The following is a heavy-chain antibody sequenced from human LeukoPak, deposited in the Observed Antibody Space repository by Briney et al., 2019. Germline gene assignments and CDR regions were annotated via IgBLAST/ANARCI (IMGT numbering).Heavy chain of an antibody. CDR1: GYTFTSYA. CDR2: INTNTGNP. J-gene: IGHJ4*02. Sequence: ASVKVSCKASGYTFTSYAMNWVRQAPGQGLEWMGWINTNTGNPTYAQGFTGRFVFSLDTSVSTAYLQISSLQAEDTAVYYCARGHSSGWYSYFYYWGQGTLVSVSS. D-gene: IGHD6-19*01. V-gene: IGHV7-4-1*02. CDR3: ARGHSSGWYSYFYY.